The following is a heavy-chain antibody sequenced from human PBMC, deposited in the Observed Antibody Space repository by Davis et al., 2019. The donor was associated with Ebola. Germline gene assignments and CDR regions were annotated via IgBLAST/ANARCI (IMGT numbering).Heavy chain of an antibody. CDR3: ARRGYCSSTSCPYYFDY. CDR2: IYPGDSDT. J-gene: IGHJ4*02. D-gene: IGHD2-2*01. V-gene: IGHV5-51*01. Sequence: GESLKISCKGSGYSFTSYWIGWVRQMPGKGLEWMGIIYPGDSDTRYSPSFQGQVTISADKSISTAYLQWSSLKASDTAMYYCARRGYCSSTSCPYYFDYWGQGTLVTVSS. CDR1: GYSFTSYW.